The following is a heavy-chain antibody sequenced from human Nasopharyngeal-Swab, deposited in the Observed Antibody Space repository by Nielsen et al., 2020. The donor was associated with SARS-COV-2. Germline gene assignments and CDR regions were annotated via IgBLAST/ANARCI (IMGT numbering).Heavy chain of an antibody. CDR1: GFIFSDFS. CDR2: IRAAGDST. CDR3: ATTPSGSGSSYSEEY. Sequence: GGSLRLSCAASGFIFSDFSMTWVRQAPGKGLEWVSTIRAAGDSTFYADSVKGQFTISRDKSKNTLYLQMNSLRADDTAVYYCATTPSGSGSSYSEEYWGQGTLVTVSS. J-gene: IGHJ4*02. V-gene: IGHV3-23*01. D-gene: IGHD1-26*01.